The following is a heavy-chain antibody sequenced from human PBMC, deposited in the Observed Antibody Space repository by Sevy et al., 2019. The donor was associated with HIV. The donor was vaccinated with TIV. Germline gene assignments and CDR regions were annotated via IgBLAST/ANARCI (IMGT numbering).Heavy chain of an antibody. CDR2: IRQDGGEI. J-gene: IGHJ4*02. CDR1: GFTFDTYW. Sequence: GGSLRLSCAASGFTFDTYWMQWVRQAPGKGLEWVANIRQDGGEIYYSDSVKGRFTISRDNAKESLFLQMTNLKVEDSGIYYCARRFFDFWGQGVLVTVSS. CDR3: ARRFFDF. D-gene: IGHD3-16*01. V-gene: IGHV3-7*01.